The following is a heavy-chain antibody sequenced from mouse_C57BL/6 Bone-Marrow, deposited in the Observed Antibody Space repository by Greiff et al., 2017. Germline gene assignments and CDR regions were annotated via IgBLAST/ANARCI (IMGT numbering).Heavy chain of an antibody. J-gene: IGHJ2*01. D-gene: IGHD2-2*01. Sequence: EVQLVESGPGLVKPSQSLSLTCSVTGYSITSGYYWNWIRQFPGNKLEWMGYISYDGSNNYNPSLKNRISITRDTSKNQFFLKLNSVTTEDTATYYCARDYYGNDGYFDYWGQGTTLTVSS. V-gene: IGHV3-6*01. CDR2: ISYDGSN. CDR3: ARDYYGNDGYFDY. CDR1: GYSITSGYY.